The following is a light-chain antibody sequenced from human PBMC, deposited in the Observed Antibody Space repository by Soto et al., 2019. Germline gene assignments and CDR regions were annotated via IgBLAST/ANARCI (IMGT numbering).Light chain of an antibody. J-gene: IGKJ1*01. V-gene: IGKV1-39*01. CDR1: QTINKY. CDR2: AAS. Sequence: DIHLTQSPSSLSASVGDSVTITCRSSQTINKYLNWYQHRPGKAQKLLIYAASSLQTGVPTRFSGAGAGTFFPLTISNLQLEDVASYYCQQRYGSAGAFGRGTKVEI. CDR3: QQRYGSAGA.